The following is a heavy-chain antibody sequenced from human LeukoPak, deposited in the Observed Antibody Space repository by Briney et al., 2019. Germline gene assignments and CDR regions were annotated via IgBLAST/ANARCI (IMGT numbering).Heavy chain of an antibody. Sequence: KPGGSLRLSCAASGFTFSSYSMNWVRQAPGKGLEWVSSITSSSTYIYYADSVKGRFTISRDNAKNSLYLQMNSLRAEDTAVYYCARAGFVGGFDYWGQGTLVTVSS. J-gene: IGHJ4*02. V-gene: IGHV3-21*01. CDR1: GFTFSSYS. D-gene: IGHD3-10*01. CDR2: ITSSSTYI. CDR3: ARAGFVGGFDY.